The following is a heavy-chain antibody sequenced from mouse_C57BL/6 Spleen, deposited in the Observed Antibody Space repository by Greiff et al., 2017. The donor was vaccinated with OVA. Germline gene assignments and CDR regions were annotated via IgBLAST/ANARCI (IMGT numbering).Heavy chain of an antibody. CDR2: IDPETGGT. V-gene: IGHV1-15*01. CDR3: TRGYAMDD. J-gene: IGHJ4*01. CDR1: GYTFTDYE. Sequence: VQLQQSGAELVRPGASVTLSCKASGYTFTDYEMHWVKQTPVHGLEWIGAIDPETGGTAYNQKFKGKAILTADKSSSTAYMELRSLTSEDSAVYYCTRGYAMDDWGQGTSVTVSS.